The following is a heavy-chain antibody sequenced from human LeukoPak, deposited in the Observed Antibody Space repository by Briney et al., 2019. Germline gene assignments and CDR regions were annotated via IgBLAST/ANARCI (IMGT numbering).Heavy chain of an antibody. CDR2: IHNDGST. CDR1: GFIVSNTY. J-gene: IGHJ4*02. Sequence: GGSLRLSCAASGFIVSNTYMTWVRQAPGKGLEWVSVIHNDGSTYYADSVKGRFTVSRDNSKNMVFLRMNSLRVEDTAVYFCASLARDYGGQGTLVSVSS. CDR3: ASLARDY. D-gene: IGHD3-3*02. V-gene: IGHV3-53*01.